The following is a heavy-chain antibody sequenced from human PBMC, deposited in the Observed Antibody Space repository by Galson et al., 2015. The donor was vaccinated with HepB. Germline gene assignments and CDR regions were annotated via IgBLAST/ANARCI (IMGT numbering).Heavy chain of an antibody. CDR3: TSTSMASPGHH. Sequence: SLRLSCAASGFAFSRSSMHWVRQAPGKGLEWIGNIKPDGTEKYYADSMKGRFTIYRDNARNSVYLQIYNVRADDTAVYYCTSTSMASPGHHWGQGTLVTVPS. D-gene: IGHD6-13*01. J-gene: IGHJ4*02. CDR2: IKPDGTEK. V-gene: IGHV3-7*03. CDR1: GFAFSRSS.